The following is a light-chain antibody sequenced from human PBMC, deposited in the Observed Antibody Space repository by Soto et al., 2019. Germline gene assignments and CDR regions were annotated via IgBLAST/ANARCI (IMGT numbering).Light chain of an antibody. CDR2: GAS. CDR1: QSVYSNS. CDR3: QQYGSSPYT. Sequence: EIVLTQSPGTLSLSPGDRATLSCRASQSVYSNSLAWYQQRSGQAPRLLIFGASNRATDIPDRFSGSGSGTEFTLSISRLEPEDFAVYYCQQYGSSPYTFGQGTKLETK. V-gene: IGKV3-20*01. J-gene: IGKJ2*01.